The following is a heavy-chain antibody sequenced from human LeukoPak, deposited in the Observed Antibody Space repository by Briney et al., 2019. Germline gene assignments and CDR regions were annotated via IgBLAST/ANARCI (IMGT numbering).Heavy chain of an antibody. Sequence: GASVKVSCKASGYTFTGYYMHWVRQAPGQGLEWMGWINPNSGDTNYAQKFQGRVTETRDTSISTAYMELSWLRSGDTAVYYCARVGSSGWYVHPTLDYWGQGTLVTVSS. CDR2: INPNSGDT. CDR3: ARVGSSGWYVHPTLDY. D-gene: IGHD6-19*01. V-gene: IGHV1-2*02. J-gene: IGHJ4*02. CDR1: GYTFTGYY.